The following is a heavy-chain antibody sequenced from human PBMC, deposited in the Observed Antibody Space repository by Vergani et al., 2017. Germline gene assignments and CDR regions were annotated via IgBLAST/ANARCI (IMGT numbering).Heavy chain of an antibody. CDR2: IIPIFGTA. V-gene: IGHV1-69*06. Sequence: QVQLVQSGAEVKKPGSSVKVSCKASGGTFSSYAISWVRQAPGQGLEWMGGIIPIFGTAHYAQKFQGRVTITAEKSTSTAYMELRSLRSEDTAVYYCARVSGDYGDYGGYYYYGMDVWGQGTTVTVSS. CDR1: GGTFSSYA. D-gene: IGHD4-17*01. CDR3: ARVSGDYGDYGGYYYYGMDV. J-gene: IGHJ6*02.